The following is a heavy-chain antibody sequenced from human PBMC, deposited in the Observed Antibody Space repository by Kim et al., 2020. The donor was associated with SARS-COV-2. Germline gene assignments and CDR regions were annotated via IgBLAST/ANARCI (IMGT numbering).Heavy chain of an antibody. D-gene: IGHD2-8*01. J-gene: IGHJ4*02. V-gene: IGHV3-30*18. CDR1: GFTFSSYG. CDR2: ISYDGSNK. CDR3: AKAGLSDCTNGVCYFSSRGYYFDY. Sequence: GGSLRLSCAASGFTFSSYGMHWVRQAPGKGLEWVAVISYDGSNKYYADSVKGRFTISRDNSKNTLYLQMNSLRAEDTAVYYCAKAGLSDCTNGVCYFSSRGYYFDYWGQGTLVTVSS.